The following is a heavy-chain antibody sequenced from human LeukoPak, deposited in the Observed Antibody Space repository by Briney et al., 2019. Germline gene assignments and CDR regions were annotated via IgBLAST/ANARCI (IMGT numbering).Heavy chain of an antibody. CDR3: ARGSDDFWSGHSSSY. V-gene: IGHV1-2*02. CDR1: GYTFTGYY. CDR2: INPNSGGT. J-gene: IGHJ4*02. Sequence: ASVKVSCKASGYTFTGYYMHWVRQAPGQGLEWMGWINPNSGGTNYAQKFQGRVTMTRDTSISTAYMELSRLRSDDTAVYYCARGSDDFWSGHSSSYWGQGTLVTVSS. D-gene: IGHD3-3*01.